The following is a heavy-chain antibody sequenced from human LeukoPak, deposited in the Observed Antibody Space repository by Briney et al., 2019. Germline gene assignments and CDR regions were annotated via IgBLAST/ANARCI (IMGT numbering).Heavy chain of an antibody. V-gene: IGHV3-30*18. CDR1: GFTFSSYG. J-gene: IGHJ6*02. CDR2: ISYDGSNK. Sequence: GGSLRLSCAASGFTFSSYGMHWVRQAPGKGLEWVAVISYDGSNKYYADSVKGRFTISRDNSKNTLYLQTNSLRAEDTAVYYCAKDLIRYYYYYGMDVWGQGTTVTVSS. CDR3: AKDLIRYYYYYGMDV.